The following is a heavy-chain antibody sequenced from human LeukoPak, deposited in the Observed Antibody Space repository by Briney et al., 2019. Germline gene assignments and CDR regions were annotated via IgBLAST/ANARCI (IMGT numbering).Heavy chain of an antibody. CDR1: GGSFSDYY. Sequence: PSETLSLTCGVYGGSFSDYYWGWIRQPPGKGLEWIGSIYYSGSTYYNPSLKSRVTISVDTSKNQFSLKLSSVTAADTAVYYCARQDYYGSGSYFPFDYWGQGTLVTVSS. V-gene: IGHV4-34*01. CDR3: ARQDYYGSGSYFPFDY. D-gene: IGHD3-10*01. J-gene: IGHJ4*02. CDR2: IYYSGST.